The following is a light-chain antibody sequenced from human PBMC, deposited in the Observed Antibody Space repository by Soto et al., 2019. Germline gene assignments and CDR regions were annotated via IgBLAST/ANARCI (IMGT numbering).Light chain of an antibody. CDR2: GAS. J-gene: IGKJ2*01. CDR3: QQYSNWPLYT. V-gene: IGKV3-15*01. Sequence: EVVMTQSPATLSVSPGDGAALSCRASQGVGSNLAWYQQKPGQAPRLLVYGASTRATGIPARFSGSGSGTEFTLSISSLQSEDFAVYYCQQYSNWPLYTFGQGTKLEIK. CDR1: QGVGSN.